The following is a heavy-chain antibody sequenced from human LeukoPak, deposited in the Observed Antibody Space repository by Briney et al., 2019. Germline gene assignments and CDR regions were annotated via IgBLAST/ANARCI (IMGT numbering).Heavy chain of an antibody. CDR1: GFIFSDYY. CDR3: AREVDRSLGDAFDI. D-gene: IGHD3-16*01. Sequence: GGSLRLSCAASGFIFSDYYLSWIRQAPGKGLEWVAYISSHGTIYYADSVKGRFTISGDNAKNSLYLQMNSLRAEDTAIYYCAREVDRSLGDAFDIWGQGTLVTVSS. V-gene: IGHV3-11*01. CDR2: ISSHGTI. J-gene: IGHJ4*02.